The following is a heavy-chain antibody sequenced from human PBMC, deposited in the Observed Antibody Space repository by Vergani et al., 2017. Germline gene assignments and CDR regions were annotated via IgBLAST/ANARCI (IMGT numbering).Heavy chain of an antibody. CDR1: GFSLSNARIG. D-gene: IGHD2-21*02. V-gene: IGHV2-26*01. CDR2: IFSNDEK. CDR3: ARRGEGGDPRGWYFDL. J-gene: IGHJ2*01. Sequence: QVTLKESGPVLVKPTETLTLTCTVSGFSLSNARIGLSWIRQPPGKALEWLEHIFSNDEKSYSTSLKSRLTISKDTTKSQVVLTLTKMDPVDTAPYYCARRGEGGDPRGWYFDLGGRGWLVTVSS.